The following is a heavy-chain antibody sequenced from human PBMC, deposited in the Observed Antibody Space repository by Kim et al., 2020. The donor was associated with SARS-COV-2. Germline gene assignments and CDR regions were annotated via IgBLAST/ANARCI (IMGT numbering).Heavy chain of an antibody. Sequence: GGSLRLSCAASGFTFSSYSMNWVRQAPGKGLEWVSSISSSSSYIYYADSVKGRFTISRDNAKNSLYLQMNSLRAEDTAVYYCASYSSGWYGTLYDYWGQGTLVTVSS. D-gene: IGHD6-19*01. CDR1: GFTFSSYS. CDR2: ISSSSSYI. CDR3: ASYSSGWYGTLYDY. V-gene: IGHV3-21*01. J-gene: IGHJ4*02.